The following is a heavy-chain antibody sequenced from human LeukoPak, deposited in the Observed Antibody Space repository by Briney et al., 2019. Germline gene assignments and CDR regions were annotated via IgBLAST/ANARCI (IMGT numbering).Heavy chain of an antibody. J-gene: IGHJ6*03. CDR1: GYTLTELS. Sequence: ASVKVSCKVSGYTLTELSMHWVRQSPGKGLEWMGGFHPEDGETIYAQKFQGRVTMTRDTSISTAYMELSRLRSDDTAVYYCAREAYASGSFRTDYYYMDVWGKGTTVTISS. D-gene: IGHD3-10*01. V-gene: IGHV1-24*01. CDR2: FHPEDGET. CDR3: AREAYASGSFRTDYYYMDV.